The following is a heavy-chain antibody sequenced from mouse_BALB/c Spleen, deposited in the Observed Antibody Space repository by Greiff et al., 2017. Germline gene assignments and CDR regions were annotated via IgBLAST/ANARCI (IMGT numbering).Heavy chain of an antibody. Sequence: QVQLKESAAELARPGASVKMSCKASGYTFTSYTMHWVKQRPGQGLEWIGYINPSSGYTEYNQKFKDKTTLTADKSSSTAYMQLSSLTSEDSAVYYCARGWAEGFAYWGQGTLVTVSA. CDR3: ARGWAEGFAY. V-gene: IGHV1-4*02. CDR2: INPSSGYT. CDR1: GYTFTSYT. J-gene: IGHJ3*01.